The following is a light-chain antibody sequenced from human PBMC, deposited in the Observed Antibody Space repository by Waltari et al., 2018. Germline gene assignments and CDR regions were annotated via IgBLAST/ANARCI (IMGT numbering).Light chain of an antibody. CDR2: EVI. CDR1: TSDVGNYAL. V-gene: IGLV2-23*02. Sequence: QSALTQPASVSGTPGQSITIPCTGTTSDVGNYALVSCYQHHPGKAPKLLICEVIKRPSGVSSRFSGSKSGSTASLIISGLQPDDEADYYCCSYAGRGTYVFGSGTKVTVL. J-gene: IGLJ1*01. CDR3: CSYAGRGTYV.